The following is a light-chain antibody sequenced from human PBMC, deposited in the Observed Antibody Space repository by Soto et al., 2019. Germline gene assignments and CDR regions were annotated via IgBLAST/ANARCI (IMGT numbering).Light chain of an antibody. J-gene: IGLJ3*02. V-gene: IGLV2-14*01. CDR3: SSYRSSSTPCV. Sequence: QSALTQPASVSGSPGQSITISCTGTTSDLGGYEYVSWYQQHPGKAPKLMIYEVSNRPSGVSNRFSGSKSGNTASLTISGLQAEDEADYYCSSYRSSSTPCVFGGGTKLTVL. CDR1: TSDLGGYEY. CDR2: EVS.